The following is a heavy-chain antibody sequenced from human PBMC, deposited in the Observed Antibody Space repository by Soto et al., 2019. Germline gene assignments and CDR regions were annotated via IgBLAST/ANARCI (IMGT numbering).Heavy chain of an antibody. Sequence: PGGSLRDSCAASGFTFSSYGMHWVRQAPGKGLEWVAVLWYDGSNKYYADSVKGRFTISRDNSKNTLYLHMNSLRAEDTAVYYCARDRSTGRPCYYCLLDVCGQGTKVSVAS. CDR1: GFTFSSYG. CDR3: ARDRSTGRPCYYCLLDV. CDR2: LWYDGSNK. D-gene: IGHD2-2*01. J-gene: IGHJ6*02. V-gene: IGHV3-33*01.